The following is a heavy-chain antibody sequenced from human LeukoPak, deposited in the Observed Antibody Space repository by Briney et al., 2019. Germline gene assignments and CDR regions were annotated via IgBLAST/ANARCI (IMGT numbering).Heavy chain of an antibody. J-gene: IGHJ4*02. D-gene: IGHD1-26*01. V-gene: IGHV3-7*01. CDR2: IKQDGSEK. CDR3: ARGELLPD. CDR1: GFTFSSYW. Sequence: PGGSLRLSCEASGFTFSSYWMSWVRQAPGTGLEWVANIKQDGSEKYYVDSVKGRFTISRDNAKNSLYLQMNSLRAEDTAVYYCARGELLPDWGQGTLVTVSS.